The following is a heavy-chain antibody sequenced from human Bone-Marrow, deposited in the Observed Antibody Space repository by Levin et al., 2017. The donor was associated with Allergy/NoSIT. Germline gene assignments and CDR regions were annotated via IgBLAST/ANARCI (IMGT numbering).Heavy chain of an antibody. Sequence: GGSLRLSCAASGFSFSSYAMSWVRQAPGKGLEWVSAISGGGGSTYYADAVKGRFTISRDNSKKTLYLQMNSLRVEDTALYYCAKAHIVVIPAAIRSFDYWGQGTLVTVSS. D-gene: IGHD2-2*01. CDR1: GFSFSSYA. J-gene: IGHJ4*02. CDR3: AKAHIVVIPAAIRSFDY. V-gene: IGHV3-23*01. CDR2: ISGGGGST.